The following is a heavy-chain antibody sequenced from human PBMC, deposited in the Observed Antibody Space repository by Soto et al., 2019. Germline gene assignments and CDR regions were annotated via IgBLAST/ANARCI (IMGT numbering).Heavy chain of an antibody. CDR2: IKEDGSEK. CDR3: ARDQPGPTSY. Sequence: QPGGSLRLSCGGSGFTFSSYWVGGGRQGPGKGREWVAIIKEDGSEKYYVDSVKGRFTISRDNAKNSLYLQMNSLRAEDTAVYYCARDQPGPTSYWGQGTLVTVSS. J-gene: IGHJ4*02. V-gene: IGHV3-7*01. CDR1: GFTFSSYW.